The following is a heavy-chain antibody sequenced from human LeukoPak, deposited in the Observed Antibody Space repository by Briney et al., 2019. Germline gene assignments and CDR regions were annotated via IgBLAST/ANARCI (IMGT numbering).Heavy chain of an antibody. CDR2: VSWNGSRT. J-gene: IGHJ4*02. CDR1: GFTFSNYG. Sequence: GGSLRLSCAASGFTFSNYGMHWVRQAPGKGLEWVSGVSWNGSRTHYADSVKGRFIISRDNSRNFLYQHMNSLRVEDTALYYCARRAPSRDFDDWGQGTLVTVSS. CDR3: ARRAPSRDFDD. V-gene: IGHV3-19*01.